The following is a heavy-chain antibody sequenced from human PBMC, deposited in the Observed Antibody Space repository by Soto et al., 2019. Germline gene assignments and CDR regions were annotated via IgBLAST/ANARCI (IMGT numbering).Heavy chain of an antibody. CDR2: IDTSGENT. V-gene: IGHV3-23*04. CDR3: AKSPLDSGGHYFDY. Sequence: EVQLVESGGGLVQPGGSLRLSCAASGFTFSRFAMSWVRQTPEKGLEWVSTIDTSGENTYYTDSVKGRFTIARDNSKNTLYLQMDSLRAEDSAFFYCAKSPLDSGGHYFDYWGQGTLITVSS. CDR1: GFTFSRFA. J-gene: IGHJ4*02. D-gene: IGHD3-10*01.